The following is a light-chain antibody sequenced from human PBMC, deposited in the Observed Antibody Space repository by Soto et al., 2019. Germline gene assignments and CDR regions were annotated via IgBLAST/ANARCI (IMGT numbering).Light chain of an antibody. V-gene: IGKV3-20*01. CDR1: QSVSSSY. J-gene: IGKJ3*01. CDR2: GAS. CDR3: QQYGSSPRFT. Sequence: ENVWTQSPGTLSLSPGERATLSCRASQSVSSSYLAWYQQKPGQAPRLLIYGASSRATGIPDRFSGSGSGTDFTLTICRLEPEDFAVYYCQQYGSSPRFTFGPGTKVDIK.